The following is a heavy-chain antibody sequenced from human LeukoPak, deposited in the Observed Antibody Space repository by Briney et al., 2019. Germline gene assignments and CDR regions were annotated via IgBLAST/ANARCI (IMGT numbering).Heavy chain of an antibody. Sequence: PSETLSLTCAVYGGSFSGYYWNWIRQPPGRGLEWIGEISQSGSTNYNPSLKSRLTISVDTSKNQFSLNLSSVTAADTAVYYCARHDRIIASPLVWGQGILVTVSS. CDR1: GGSFSGYY. J-gene: IGHJ4*02. CDR2: ISQSGST. V-gene: IGHV4-34*01. D-gene: IGHD6-13*01. CDR3: ARHDRIIASPLV.